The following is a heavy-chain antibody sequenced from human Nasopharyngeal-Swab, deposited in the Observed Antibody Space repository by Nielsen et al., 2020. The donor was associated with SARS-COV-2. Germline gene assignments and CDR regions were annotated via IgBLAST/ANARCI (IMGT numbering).Heavy chain of an antibody. J-gene: IGHJ4*02. CDR2: IKSDGSST. Sequence: EGSLRLSCAASGFTFDDYGMSWVRQAPGKGLVWVARIKSDGSSTSYADSVKGRFTISRDNAKNTLYLQMNSLRAEDTAVYYCARAYYFDSWGQGTLVTVSS. CDR3: ARAYYFDS. V-gene: IGHV3-74*01. CDR1: GFTFDDYG.